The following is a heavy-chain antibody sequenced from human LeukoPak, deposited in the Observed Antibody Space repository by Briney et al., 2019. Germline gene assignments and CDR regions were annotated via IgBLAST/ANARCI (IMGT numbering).Heavy chain of an antibody. J-gene: IGHJ5*02. D-gene: IGHD6-13*01. CDR2: IYYSGST. Sequence: SETLSLTCTVSGGSISSSSYYWGWIRQPPGKGLEWIGSIYYSGSTYYNPSLKSRVTISVDTSKNQFSLKLSSVTAADTAVYYCASHGFVRSSSLGNWFDPWGQGTLVTVSS. CDR1: GGSISSSSYY. V-gene: IGHV4-39*01. CDR3: ASHGFVRSSSLGNWFDP.